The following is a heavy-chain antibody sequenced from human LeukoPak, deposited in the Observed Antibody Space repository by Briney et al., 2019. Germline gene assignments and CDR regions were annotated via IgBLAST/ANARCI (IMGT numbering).Heavy chain of an antibody. J-gene: IGHJ5*02. CDR2: IYYSGST. CDR3: ARVCFVVPSPLFDP. CDR1: GGSISSGDYY. Sequence: PSETLSLTCTVSGGSISSGDYYWSWIRQPPGKGQEWIGYIYYSGSTYYNPSLKSRVTISVDTSKNQFSLKLSSVTAADTAVYYCARVCFVVPSPLFDPWGQGTLVTVSS. V-gene: IGHV4-30-4*08. D-gene: IGHD2-2*01.